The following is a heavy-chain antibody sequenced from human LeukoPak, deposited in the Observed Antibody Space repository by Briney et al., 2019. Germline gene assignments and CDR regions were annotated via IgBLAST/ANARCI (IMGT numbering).Heavy chain of an antibody. CDR1: GFTFSSYA. Sequence: GGSLRLSCAASGFTFSSYAMSWVRQAPGKGLEWVANIKQDGSEKYYVDSVKGRFTISRDNAKNSLYLQMNSLRAEDTAVYYCARDYIKGFDYWGQGTLVTVSS. CDR3: ARDYIKGFDY. V-gene: IGHV3-7*01. J-gene: IGHJ4*02. CDR2: IKQDGSEK. D-gene: IGHD4-11*01.